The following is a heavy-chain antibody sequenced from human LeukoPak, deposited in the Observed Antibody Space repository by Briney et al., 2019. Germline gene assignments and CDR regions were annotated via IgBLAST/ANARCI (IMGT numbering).Heavy chain of an antibody. V-gene: IGHV3-74*01. D-gene: IGHD6-6*01. CDR2: INTDESST. Sequence: GGSLRLSCAASGFTFSSYWMHWVRQAPGKGLVWVSRINTDESSTSYADSVKGRFTISRDNAKNTLYLQMNSLRAEDTAVYYCAREQSEAARDQEGVFDYWGQGTLVTVSS. CDR1: GFTFSSYW. J-gene: IGHJ4*02. CDR3: AREQSEAARDQEGVFDY.